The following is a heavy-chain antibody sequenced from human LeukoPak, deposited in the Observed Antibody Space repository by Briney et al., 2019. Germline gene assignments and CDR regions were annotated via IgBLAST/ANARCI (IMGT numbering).Heavy chain of an antibody. Sequence: PSETLSLTCTVSSGSISSTNYCWGWVRQPPGKGLEWIGEIYHSGSTNYNPSLKSRVTISVDKSKNQFSLRLSSVTAADTAFYYCAREGARAPSIAAAGTGTYYDYWGRGTLVTVSS. V-gene: IGHV4-39*07. J-gene: IGHJ4*02. CDR3: AREGARAPSIAAAGTGTYYDY. CDR1: SGSISSTNYC. D-gene: IGHD6-13*01. CDR2: IYHSGST.